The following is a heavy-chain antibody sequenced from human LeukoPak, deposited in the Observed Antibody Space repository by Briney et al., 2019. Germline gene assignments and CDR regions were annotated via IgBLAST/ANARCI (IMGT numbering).Heavy chain of an antibody. D-gene: IGHD3-10*01. CDR1: GFNFSTYS. J-gene: IGHJ3*01. CDR2: IDFTSTYI. CDR3: ARDESRVRGVIRDAFDF. V-gene: IGHV3-21*01. Sequence: GGSVRLSCAASGFNFSTYSMNWVRQAPGKGLEWVPSIDFTSTYIDYADSVKGRFAISRDNAKKSLYLQMNSLRVDDTAVYYCARDESRVRGVIRDAFDFWGQGTLVTVSS.